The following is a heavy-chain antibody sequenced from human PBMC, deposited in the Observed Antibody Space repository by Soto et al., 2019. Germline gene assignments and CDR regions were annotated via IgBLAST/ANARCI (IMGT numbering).Heavy chain of an antibody. Sequence: ASVKVSCKASGYTFTSYGISWVRQAPGQGLEWMGWISAYNGNTNYAQKLQGRVTMTTDTSTSTAYMELRSLRSDDTAVYYCAVGYSRGRSLYYGMEVWGQGTTVNLSS. D-gene: IGHD6-19*01. V-gene: IGHV1-18*01. CDR1: GYTFTSYG. CDR2: ISAYNGNT. CDR3: AVGYSRGRSLYYGMEV. J-gene: IGHJ6*01.